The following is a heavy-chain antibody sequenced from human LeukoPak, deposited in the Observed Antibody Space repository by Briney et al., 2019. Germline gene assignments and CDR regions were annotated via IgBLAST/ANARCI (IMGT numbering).Heavy chain of an antibody. V-gene: IGHV4-61*02. CDR1: GDSISSGDYY. CDR3: ARPGGHYYYYMDV. Sequence: SETLSLTCTVSGDSISSGDYYWSWIRQPAGKGLEWIGRISSSGSTNYNPSLKSRVTISVDTSKNQFSLKLSSVTAADTAVYFCARPGGHYYYYMDVWGKGTTVTVSS. J-gene: IGHJ6*03. CDR2: ISSSGST.